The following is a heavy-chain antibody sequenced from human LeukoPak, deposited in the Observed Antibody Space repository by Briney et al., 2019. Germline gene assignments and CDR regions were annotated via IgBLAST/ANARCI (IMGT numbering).Heavy chain of an antibody. V-gene: IGHV3-23*01. CDR1: GFTFSSNA. D-gene: IGHD4/OR15-4a*01. CDR2: LSGGGDST. CDR3: ARLLNDAFDI. Sequence: GGSLRLSCEASGFTFSSNAMSWVRQGPGKGLERVSALSGGGDSTYYAGSVKGRFTISRDNSKNTLYLQMNSLRAEDAAVYYCARLLNDAFDIWGQGTMVTVSS. J-gene: IGHJ3*02.